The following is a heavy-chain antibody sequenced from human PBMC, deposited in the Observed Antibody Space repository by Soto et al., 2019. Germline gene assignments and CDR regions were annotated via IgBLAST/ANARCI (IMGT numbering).Heavy chain of an antibody. V-gene: IGHV3-30-3*01. D-gene: IGHD3-10*01. CDR3: ARDPMGRYYGSGSYYFDY. CDR2: ISYDGSNK. CDR1: GFTFSSYA. Sequence: QVQLVESGGGVVQPGRSLRLSCAASGFTFSSYAMHWVRQAPGKGLEWVAVISYDGSNKYYADSVKGRFTISRDNSKNPLYLQMNSLRAEDRAVYYCARDPMGRYYGSGSYYFDYWGQGTLVTVSS. J-gene: IGHJ4*02.